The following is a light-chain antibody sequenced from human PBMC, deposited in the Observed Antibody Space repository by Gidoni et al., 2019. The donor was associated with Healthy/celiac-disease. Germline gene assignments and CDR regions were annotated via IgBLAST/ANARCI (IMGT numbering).Light chain of an antibody. Sequence: EIVLTPSPATLSLSPGERATLSCRASQRVSSYLAWYQQKPGQAPRLLIYDASNRATGIPARFSGSGSGTDFTLTSSSLEPEDFAVYYCQQRSNWPLTFGGGTKVEIK. CDR2: DAS. CDR1: QRVSSY. CDR3: QQRSNWPLT. J-gene: IGKJ4*01. V-gene: IGKV3-11*01.